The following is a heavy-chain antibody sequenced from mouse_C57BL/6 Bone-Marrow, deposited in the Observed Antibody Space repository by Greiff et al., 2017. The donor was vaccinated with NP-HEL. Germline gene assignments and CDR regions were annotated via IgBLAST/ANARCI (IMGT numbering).Heavy chain of an antibody. CDR2: IDPSDSYT. Sequence: QVQLQQPGAELVMPGASVKLSYKASGYTFTSYWMHWVKQRPGQGLEWIGEIDPSDSYTNYNQKFKGKSTLTVDKSSSTAYMQLSSLTSEDSAVDYCARDSYSYFDYWGRGTTLTVSS. V-gene: IGHV1-69*01. CDR1: GYTFTSYW. D-gene: IGHD2-12*01. J-gene: IGHJ2*01. CDR3: ARDSYSYFDY.